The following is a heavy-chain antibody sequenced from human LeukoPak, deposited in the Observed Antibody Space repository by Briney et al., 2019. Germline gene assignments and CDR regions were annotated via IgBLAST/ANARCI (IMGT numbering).Heavy chain of an antibody. CDR3: AREDHDAFDI. CDR1: GGSISSYY. Sequence: SETLSLTCTVSGGSISSYYWSWIRQPPGKGLEWIGYIYYSGSTNYNPSLKSRVTISVDTSKNQFSLKLSSVTAADTAVYYCAREDHDAFDIWGQGTRVTVSS. J-gene: IGHJ3*02. CDR2: IYYSGST. V-gene: IGHV4-59*01.